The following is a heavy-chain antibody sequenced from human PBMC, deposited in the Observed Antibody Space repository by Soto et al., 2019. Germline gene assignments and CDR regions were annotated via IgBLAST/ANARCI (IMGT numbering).Heavy chain of an antibody. V-gene: IGHV3-21*01. CDR1: GFTFSRNT. Sequence: ESGGGLVKPGGSLRLSCVTSGFTFSRNTMNWVRQAPGKGLEWVASITSSGSYVYYADSVKGRFSASRDNANNSLSLQMNSLRPDDTAVYFCVKDEGIEAMDVWGQGTTVSVSS. CDR2: ITSSGSYV. J-gene: IGHJ6*02. CDR3: VKDEGIEAMDV. D-gene: IGHD3-3*02.